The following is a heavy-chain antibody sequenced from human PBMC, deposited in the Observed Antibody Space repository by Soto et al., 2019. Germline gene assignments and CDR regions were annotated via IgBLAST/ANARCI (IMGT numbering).Heavy chain of an antibody. CDR3: ARTLYYDSSGRPFDY. Sequence: LSLTCTVSGGSVSSGSYYWSWIRQPPGKGLEWIGYIYYSGSTNYNPSLKSRVTISVDTSKNQFSLKLSSVTAADTAVYYCARTLYYDSSGRPFDYWGQGTLVTVSS. J-gene: IGHJ4*02. CDR2: IYYSGST. V-gene: IGHV4-61*01. CDR1: GGSVSSGSYY. D-gene: IGHD3-22*01.